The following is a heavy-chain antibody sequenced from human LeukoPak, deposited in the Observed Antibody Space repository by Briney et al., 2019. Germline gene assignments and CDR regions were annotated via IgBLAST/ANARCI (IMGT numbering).Heavy chain of an antibody. Sequence: SETLSLTCDVSGGFISSGTHYWTWIRQPAGKGLEWIGRIYTSGSTNYNPSLKSRVTISVDTSKNQFSLKLSSVTAADTAVYYCAREDAIVATIDYWGQGTLVTVSS. J-gene: IGHJ4*02. CDR2: IYTSGST. V-gene: IGHV4-61*02. D-gene: IGHD5-12*01. CDR1: GGFISSGTHY. CDR3: AREDAIVATIDY.